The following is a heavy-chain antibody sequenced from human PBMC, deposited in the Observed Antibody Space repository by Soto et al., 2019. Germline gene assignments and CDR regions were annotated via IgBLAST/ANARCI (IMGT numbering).Heavy chain of an antibody. CDR2: ISSSSSYI. CDR1: GFTLSSYS. J-gene: IGHJ4*02. Sequence: GGSLRFSCAASGFTLSSYSMNWVRQAPGKGLEWVSSISSSSSYIYYADSVKGRFTISRDNAKNSLYLQMNSLRAEDTAVYYCARVKDYDYVWGSYGSLDYWGQGTLVTVSS. D-gene: IGHD3-16*01. V-gene: IGHV3-21*01. CDR3: ARVKDYDYVWGSYGSLDY.